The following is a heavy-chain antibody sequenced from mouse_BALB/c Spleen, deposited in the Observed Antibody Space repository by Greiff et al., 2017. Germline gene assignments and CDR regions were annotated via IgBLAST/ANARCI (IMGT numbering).Heavy chain of an antibody. CDR2: ISYDGSN. Sequence: EVKLVESGPGLVKPSQSLSLTCSVTGYSITSGYYWNWIRQFPGNKLEWMGYISYDGSNNYNPSLKNRISITRDTSKNQFFLKLNSVTTEDTATYYCARRGGNYEDYWGQGTTLTVSS. CDR1: GYSITSGYY. J-gene: IGHJ2*01. CDR3: ARRGGNYEDY. D-gene: IGHD2-1*01. V-gene: IGHV3-6*02.